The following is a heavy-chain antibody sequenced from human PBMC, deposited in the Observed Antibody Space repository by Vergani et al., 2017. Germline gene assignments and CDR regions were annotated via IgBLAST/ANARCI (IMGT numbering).Heavy chain of an antibody. CDR2: IRYDGSNQ. CDR1: GFTFSSYG. D-gene: IGHD3-16*01. J-gene: IGHJ4*02. CDR3: AKHFRGWGIDY. V-gene: IGHV3-30*02. Sequence: QVQLVESGGAVVQPGGSLRLSCAASGFTFSSYGMHWVRQAPGKGLEWVAFIRYDGSNQYYADSVKGRFTLSRDFSKNTLYLQMNSLRTDDTATYYCAKHFRGWGIDYWGQGTQVIVSS.